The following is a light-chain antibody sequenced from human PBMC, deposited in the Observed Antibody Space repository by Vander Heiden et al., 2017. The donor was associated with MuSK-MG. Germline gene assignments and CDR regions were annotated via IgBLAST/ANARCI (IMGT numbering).Light chain of an antibody. V-gene: IGKV3-20*01. J-gene: IGKJ1*01. CDR1: QSIGRD. Sequence: EIALTQSPGTLSLSPGERATRSRRASQSIGRDLVWYQRTPGQAPRLPIYDISSRATGIPDRFSGSGSGTDFTITISRLEPEEFAVYYCRQYSISSRTFGQGTKVEIK. CDR3: RQYSISSRT. CDR2: DIS.